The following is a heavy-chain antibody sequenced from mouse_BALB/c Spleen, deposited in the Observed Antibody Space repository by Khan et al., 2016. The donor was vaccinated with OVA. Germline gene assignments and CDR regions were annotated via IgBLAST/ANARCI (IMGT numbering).Heavy chain of an antibody. CDR2: INPYNGFT. CDR1: GYSFTDYT. J-gene: IGHJ3*01. CDR3: ARGNYYGSNSGFAY. D-gene: IGHD1-1*01. Sequence: VQLKQSRPELVKPGASMKISCKASGYSFTDYTMNWVKQSHGKNLEWIGLINPYNGFTTYNQKFKGKATLTVHKSSSTAYLELLSLTSEDSAVYYCARGNYYGSNSGFAYWGQGTLVTVSA. V-gene: IGHV1-18*01.